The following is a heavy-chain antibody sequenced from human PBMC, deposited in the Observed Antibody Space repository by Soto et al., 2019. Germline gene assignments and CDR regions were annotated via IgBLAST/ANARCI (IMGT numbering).Heavy chain of an antibody. CDR3: ARVAYSSSPLPFDP. V-gene: IGHV3-21*01. D-gene: IGHD6-6*01. CDR1: GFTFSSYS. CDR2: ISSSSSYI. J-gene: IGHJ5*02. Sequence: GEALKNSCASAGFTFSSYSMNWLRQNPGKGLEWVSSISSSSSYIYYADSVKGRFTISRDNAKNSLYLQMNSLRAEDTAVYYCARVAYSSSPLPFDPWGRGTLVTVSS.